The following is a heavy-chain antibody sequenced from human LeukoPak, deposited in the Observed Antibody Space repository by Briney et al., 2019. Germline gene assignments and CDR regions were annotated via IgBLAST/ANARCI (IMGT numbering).Heavy chain of an antibody. CDR1: GGSINDAY. J-gene: IGHJ4*02. Sequence: SETLSLTCTVSGGSINDAYWSWIRQTPEKGLEWMGYIHSSGGSSYYPSLKSRLTLSIDTSRNQLSLELPSVTAADTAVYFCARLGSYHDFWGQGALVTVSS. CDR2: IHSSGGS. V-gene: IGHV4-4*09. D-gene: IGHD1-26*01. CDR3: ARLGSYHDF.